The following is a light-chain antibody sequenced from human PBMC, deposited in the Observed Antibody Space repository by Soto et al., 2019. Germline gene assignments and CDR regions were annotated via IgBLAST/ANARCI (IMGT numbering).Light chain of an antibody. CDR1: QSVDRA. CDR2: GAS. V-gene: IGKV3-15*01. CDR3: QQDRHWPPLT. J-gene: IGKJ4*01. Sequence: EIVMTQSPATLSVSPGETATLSCRASQSVDRAVAWYQHKPGQAPRLLIVGASFRATGVPGRFSGGGSGTEITLTTSSLQSEDVAVYYSQQDRHWPPLTVGGGSAVKSK.